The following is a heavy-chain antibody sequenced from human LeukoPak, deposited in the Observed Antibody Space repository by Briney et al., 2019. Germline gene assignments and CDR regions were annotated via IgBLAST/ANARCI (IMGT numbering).Heavy chain of an antibody. Sequence: SETLSLTCTVSGGSISSSSYYWGWIRQPPGKGLEWIGSIYYSGSTYYNPSLKSRVTISVDTSKNQFSLKLSSVTAADTAVYYCARGGYFDYWGQGTLVTVSS. V-gene: IGHV4-39*07. CDR3: ARGGYFDY. J-gene: IGHJ4*02. CDR1: GGSISSSSYY. CDR2: IYYSGST.